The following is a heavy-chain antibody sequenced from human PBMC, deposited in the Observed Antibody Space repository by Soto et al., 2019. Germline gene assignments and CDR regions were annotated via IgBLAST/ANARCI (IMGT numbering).Heavy chain of an antibody. CDR1: CYAISSGYY. V-gene: IGHV4-38-2*01. CDR2: IYHSGST. Sequence: LSLTCAVSCYAISSGYYWGWIRQPPGKGLEWIGSIYHSGSTYYNPSLKSRVTISVDTSKNQFSLKLSSVTAADTAVYYCASSVVVTLNWFDPWGQGTLVTVSS. J-gene: IGHJ5*02. CDR3: ASSVVVTLNWFDP. D-gene: IGHD3-22*01.